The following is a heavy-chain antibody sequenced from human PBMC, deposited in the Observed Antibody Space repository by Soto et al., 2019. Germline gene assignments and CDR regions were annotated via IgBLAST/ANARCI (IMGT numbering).Heavy chain of an antibody. CDR2: ISGSGVGI. J-gene: IGHJ5*02. Sequence: EVQLLESGGGLVQPGGSLRLSCAASGFTFSSYGMSWVRQAPGKGLHWVSGISGSGVGIYYADSVKGRFTISRDNSKNTLYLRVNSLRAEDTAVYYCAKDRLIFSSLVATARSEWFDPWGQGTLVSVSS. V-gene: IGHV3-23*01. D-gene: IGHD5-12*01. CDR1: GFTFSSYG. CDR3: AKDRLIFSSLVATARSEWFDP.